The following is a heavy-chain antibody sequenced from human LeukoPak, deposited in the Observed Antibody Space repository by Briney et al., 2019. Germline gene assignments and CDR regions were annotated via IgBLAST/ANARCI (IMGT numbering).Heavy chain of an antibody. CDR3: AILSGRNYYGVDV. D-gene: IGHD1-26*01. Sequence: KPSETLSLTCTVSGASISGYYWNWIRQPPGKGLEWIGYTYYTGSTNYNPSLKGRVTISIDTSKSQFSLTLSSVTAADTAVYYCAILSGRNYYGVDVWGQGTTVTVSS. V-gene: IGHV4-59*08. J-gene: IGHJ6*02. CDR1: GASISGYY. CDR2: TYYTGST.